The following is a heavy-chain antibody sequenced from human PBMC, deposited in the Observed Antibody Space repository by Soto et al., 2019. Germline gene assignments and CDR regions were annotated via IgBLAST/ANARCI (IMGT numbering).Heavy chain of an antibody. CDR3: FIVVVPAAKGNFDY. CDR2: IYYSGST. V-gene: IGHV4-39*01. D-gene: IGHD2-2*01. J-gene: IGHJ4*02. Sequence: SETQSLTSTVSGDSISSSIYDWGWIRQPPGKGLEWIGSIYYSGSTYYNPSLKSRVTISVDTSKNQFSLRLSSVTAADTAVYYCFIVVVPAAKGNFDYWGQGTLVTVSS. CDR1: GDSISSSIYD.